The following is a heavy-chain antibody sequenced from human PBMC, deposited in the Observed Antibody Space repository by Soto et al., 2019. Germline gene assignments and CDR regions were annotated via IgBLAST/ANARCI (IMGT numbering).Heavy chain of an antibody. CDR1: GFSLTTSGVG. Sequence: QITLKESGPTLVKPTQTLPLTCTFSGFSLTTSGVGVGWIRPPPGKALEWLALIYWADDTRYSPSLKSRLTITHDTSTNPVVLTMTNMDPADTATYCCAHRTTTVTWGFDPLGQGTLVTVSS. CDR2: IYWADDT. D-gene: IGHD4-17*01. CDR3: AHRTTTVTWGFDP. J-gene: IGHJ5*02. V-gene: IGHV2-5*02.